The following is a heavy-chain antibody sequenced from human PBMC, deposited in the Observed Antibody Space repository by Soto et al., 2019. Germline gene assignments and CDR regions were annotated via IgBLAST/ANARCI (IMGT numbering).Heavy chain of an antibody. CDR2: TYFSSKWQY. CDR3: ARSEQWLTT. CDR1: GDSVSSNSAA. J-gene: IGHJ5*02. Sequence: PSETLSLTCAISGDSVSSNSAAWNWIRQSPSRGLEWLGRTYFSSKWQYGYAVSVRSRITIKADTSKNQFSLQLNSVTPEDTAVYYCARSEQWLTTWGRGTLVTVSS. V-gene: IGHV6-1*01. D-gene: IGHD6-19*01.